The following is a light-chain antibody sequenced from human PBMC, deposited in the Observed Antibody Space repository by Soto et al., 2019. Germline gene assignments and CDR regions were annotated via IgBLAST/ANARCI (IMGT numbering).Light chain of an antibody. CDR1: SGSIATNY. Sequence: NFMLTQPHSVSESPGKTVTISCTGSSGSIATNYVQWYQQRPGSAPTTVIYEDTQRPSGVPERFSGSIDISSNSASLTISGLNTEDEADYYCQSYDGSNPDVVFGGGTKVTVL. CDR2: EDT. J-gene: IGLJ2*01. V-gene: IGLV6-57*02. CDR3: QSYDGSNPDVV.